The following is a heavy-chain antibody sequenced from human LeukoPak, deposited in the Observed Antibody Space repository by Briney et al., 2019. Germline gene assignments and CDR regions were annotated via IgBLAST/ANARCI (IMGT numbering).Heavy chain of an antibody. V-gene: IGHV4-4*07. Sequence: SETLSLTCTVSGGSISGSISGTYWSWVRQPAGKGLEWIGRIHSSGSTKYNPSLKSRVTMSVDTSKNQLFLRLTSVTAADTALYYCARGSQNYYTPSDNWGQGTLVTVSS. J-gene: IGHJ4*02. CDR1: GGSISGSISGTY. CDR2: IHSSGST. D-gene: IGHD3-3*01. CDR3: ARGSQNYYTPSDN.